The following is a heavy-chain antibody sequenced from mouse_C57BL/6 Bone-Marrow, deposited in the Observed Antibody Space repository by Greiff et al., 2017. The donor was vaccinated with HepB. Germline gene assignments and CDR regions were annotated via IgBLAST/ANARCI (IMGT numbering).Heavy chain of an antibody. CDR1: GFSLTCYG. CDR3: ARAYYSNLVWFAY. D-gene: IGHD2-5*01. Sequence: VQVVESGPGLVQPSQSLSITCTVSGFSLTCYGVHWVRQSPGKGLEWLGVIWSGGSTDYNAAFISRLSISKDNSKSQVFFKMNRLQADDTAIYYCARAYYSNLVWFAYWGQGTLVTVAA. CDR2: IWSGGST. J-gene: IGHJ3*01. V-gene: IGHV2-2*01.